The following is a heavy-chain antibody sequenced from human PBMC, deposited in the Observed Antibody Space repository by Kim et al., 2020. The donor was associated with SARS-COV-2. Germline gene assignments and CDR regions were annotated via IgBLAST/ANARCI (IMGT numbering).Heavy chain of an antibody. V-gene: IGHV3-23*01. J-gene: IGHJ4*02. Sequence: GGSLRLSCAASGFTFTTYALSWVRQAPGKGLEWVSAISTSGDNTYYADSVKGRFTISRDTSKNTLYLQMNSLRAEDTAVYYCAKVASRMVVWYYFDYWGQGTLVTVSS. CDR2: ISTSGDNT. CDR1: GFTFTTYA. CDR3: AKVASRMVVWYYFDY. D-gene: IGHD3-10*01.